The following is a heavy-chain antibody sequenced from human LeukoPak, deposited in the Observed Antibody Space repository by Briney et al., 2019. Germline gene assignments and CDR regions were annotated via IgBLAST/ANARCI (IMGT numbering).Heavy chain of an antibody. CDR1: GYTFTSYD. V-gene: IGHV1-8*03. CDR2: MNPNSGNT. CDR3: ARTMIVPLPGDAFDI. Sequence: ASVKVSCKASGYTFTSYDINWARQATGQGLEWMGWMNPNSGNTGYAQKFQGRVTITRNTSISTAYMELSSLRSDDTAVYYCARTMIVPLPGDAFDIWGQGTMVTVSS. J-gene: IGHJ3*02. D-gene: IGHD3-22*01.